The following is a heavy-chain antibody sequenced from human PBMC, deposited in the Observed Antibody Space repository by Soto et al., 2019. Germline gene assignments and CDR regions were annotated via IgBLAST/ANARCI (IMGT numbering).Heavy chain of an antibody. Sequence: ASVKVSCKASGYTFNSYYMHWVRQDPGQGLEWMGWIYPNSGATDYAQKFQGWVTMTIDTSISTAYLELSGLKSDDTAVYYCARDRRNSWYWLDPWGQGTPVTVSS. CDR1: GYTFNSYY. CDR2: IYPNSGAT. V-gene: IGHV1-2*04. D-gene: IGHD4-4*01. CDR3: ARDRRNSWYWLDP. J-gene: IGHJ5*02.